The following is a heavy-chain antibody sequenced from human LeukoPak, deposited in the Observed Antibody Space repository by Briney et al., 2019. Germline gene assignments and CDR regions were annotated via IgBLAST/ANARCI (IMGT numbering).Heavy chain of an antibody. CDR3: ARSYYGSGSYYLPPYYYYYYGMDV. J-gene: IGHJ6*02. CDR1: GGSISSGDYY. CDR2: IYYSGST. V-gene: IGHV4-30-4*01. Sequence: SQTLSLTCTVSGGSISSGDYYWRWIRQPPGKGLEWIGYIYYSGSTYYNPSLKSRVTISVDTSKNQFSLKLSSVTAADTAVYYCARSYYGSGSYYLPPYYYYYYGMDVWGQGTTVTVSS. D-gene: IGHD3-10*01.